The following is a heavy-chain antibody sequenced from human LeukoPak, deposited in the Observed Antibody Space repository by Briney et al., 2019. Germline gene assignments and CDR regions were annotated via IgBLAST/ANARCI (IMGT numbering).Heavy chain of an antibody. J-gene: IGHJ6*02. CDR2: IYYSGST. D-gene: IGHD6-13*01. CDR1: GGSISSGDYY. Sequence: PSQTLSLTRTVSGGSISSGDYYWSWIRQPPGKGLEWIGYIYYSGSTYYNPSLKSRVTISVDTSKNQFSLKLSSVTAADTAVYYCAGLYSSSWYNYYYYGMDVWGQGTTVTVSS. CDR3: AGLYSSSWYNYYYYGMDV. V-gene: IGHV4-30-4*01.